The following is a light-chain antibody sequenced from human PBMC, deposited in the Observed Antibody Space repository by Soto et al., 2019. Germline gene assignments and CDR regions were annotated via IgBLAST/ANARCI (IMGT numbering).Light chain of an antibody. CDR3: QQSDSWPRT. V-gene: IGKV3-15*01. CDR1: QGVSSD. J-gene: IGKJ2*01. Sequence: EIVMTQSPATLSVSPGERATLSCRASQGVSSDLAWYQQKPGQAPRLLIYGASTRATGIPAGFSGSGSGREFTLTISRLQSEDFAVYYCQQSDSWPRTFGQGTKLEIK. CDR2: GAS.